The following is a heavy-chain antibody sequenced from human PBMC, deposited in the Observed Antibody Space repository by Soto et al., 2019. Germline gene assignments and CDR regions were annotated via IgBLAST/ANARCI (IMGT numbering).Heavy chain of an antibody. CDR1: GYTFNTYG. Sequence: QVHLVQSGPEVKKPGASVKVSCKASGYTFNTYGITWVRQAPGQGLEWMAWINAYNGNRIYAQNFQCRVTVTPDTSTSAAYMELMSLTSADTALYFFARDRDRVGDIWGLGTMVTVSS. D-gene: IGHD2-15*01. V-gene: IGHV1-18*01. J-gene: IGHJ3*02. CDR3: ARDRDRVGDI. CDR2: INAYNGNR.